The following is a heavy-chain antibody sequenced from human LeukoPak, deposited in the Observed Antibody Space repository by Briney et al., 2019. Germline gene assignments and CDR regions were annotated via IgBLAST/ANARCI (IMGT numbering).Heavy chain of an antibody. J-gene: IGHJ5*02. CDR1: GDSISSTNYY. CDR3: ARLNKPGWFDP. Sequence: SETLSLTCTVSGDSISSTNYYWGWIRQPPGKGLEWIGSIYYSGSTYYNPSLESRVTISVDTSKNQFSLKLTSVTAADTAVYYCARLNKPGWFDPWGQGTLVTVSS. V-gene: IGHV4-39*01. D-gene: IGHD1-14*01. CDR2: IYYSGST.